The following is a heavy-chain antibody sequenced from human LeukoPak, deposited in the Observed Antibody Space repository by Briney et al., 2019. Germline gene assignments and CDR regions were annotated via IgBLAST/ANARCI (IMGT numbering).Heavy chain of an antibody. D-gene: IGHD2-2*01. Sequence: GGSLRLSCVASGFTFSSRDWMTWVRQAPGKGLEWVSYISSSGTTIYYADSVKGRFTISRENAKNSLYLQMNSLRAEDTAVYYCARERPAGGFDYWGQGTLVTVSS. V-gene: IGHV3-48*03. J-gene: IGHJ4*02. CDR3: ARERPAGGFDY. CDR1: GFTFSSRDW. CDR2: ISSSGTTI.